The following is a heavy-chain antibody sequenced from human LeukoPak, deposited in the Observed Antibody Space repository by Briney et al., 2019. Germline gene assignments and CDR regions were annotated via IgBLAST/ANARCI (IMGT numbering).Heavy chain of an antibody. CDR2: IIPIFGTA. V-gene: IGHV1-69*05. CDR1: GGTFSSYA. CDR3: AGSYSSSWSSYYYYYYMAV. J-gene: IGHJ6*03. D-gene: IGHD6-13*01. Sequence: GSSVKVSCKASGGTFSSYAISWVRQAPGQGLEWMGRIIPIFGTANYAQKFQGRVTITTDESTSTAYMELSSLRSEDTAVYYCAGSYSSSWSSYYYYYYMAVWGRGTTVTASS.